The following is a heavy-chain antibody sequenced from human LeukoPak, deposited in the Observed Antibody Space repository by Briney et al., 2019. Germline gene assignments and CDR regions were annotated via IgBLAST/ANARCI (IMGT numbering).Heavy chain of an antibody. CDR2: IYSGGST. D-gene: IGHD3-22*01. V-gene: IGHV3-53*01. Sequence: QPGGSLRLSCAASGFTVSSNYMSWVRQAPGKGPEWVSVIYSGGSTYYADSVKGRFTISRDNSKNTLYLQMNSLRAEDTAVYYCASSPSNYDSSGYTDAFDIWGQGTMVTVSS. J-gene: IGHJ3*02. CDR1: GFTVSSNY. CDR3: ASSPSNYDSSGYTDAFDI.